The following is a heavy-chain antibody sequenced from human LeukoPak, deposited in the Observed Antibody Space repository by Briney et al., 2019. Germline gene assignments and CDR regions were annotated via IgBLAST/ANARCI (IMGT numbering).Heavy chain of an antibody. J-gene: IGHJ6*03. CDR2: ITRDSIYT. V-gene: IGHV3-21*01. D-gene: IGHD4-17*01. Sequence: GGSLRLSCAASGFTFNNYNMNWVRQTPGKGLEWVSSITRDSIYTFYADSVRGRFTISRDNAKNLLSLQMNSLRAEDTAVHYCARDPYNGYYGDDYYYYMDVWGKGTTVTISS. CDR3: ARDPYNGYYGDDYYYYMDV. CDR1: GFTFNNYN.